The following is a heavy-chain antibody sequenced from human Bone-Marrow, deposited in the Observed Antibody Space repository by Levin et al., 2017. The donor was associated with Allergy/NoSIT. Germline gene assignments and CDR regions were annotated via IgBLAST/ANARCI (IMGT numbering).Heavy chain of an antibody. V-gene: IGHV3-33*01. CDR1: GFTFGSYG. CDR2: VWFDGSQT. CDR3: ARGLIFGSSSYFDY. Sequence: GGSLRLSCVSSGFTFGSYGMHWVRQAPGKGLEWVSAVWFDGSQTYYTLSVKDRFTISRDNSKNTLYLQMNSLRDEDTAVYYCARGLIFGSSSYFDYWGQGTLVTVSS. D-gene: IGHD6-13*01. J-gene: IGHJ4*02.